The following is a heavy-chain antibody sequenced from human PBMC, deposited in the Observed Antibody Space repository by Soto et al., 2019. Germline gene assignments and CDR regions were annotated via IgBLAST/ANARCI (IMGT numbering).Heavy chain of an antibody. Sequence: QVQLVESGGGVVQPGRSLRLSCVASGFTFSTYGMHWVRQAPGKGLEWVAMTWNDESHKYYADSVKDRFTISRNNSKKKPYLQMNSLRGEDSAVFYCTTEPNDLEGFQNWGQGKMVHLSS. J-gene: IGHJ3*01. D-gene: IGHD1-1*01. CDR1: GFTFSTYG. CDR2: TWNDESHK. V-gene: IGHV3-33*01. CDR3: TTEPNDLEGFQN.